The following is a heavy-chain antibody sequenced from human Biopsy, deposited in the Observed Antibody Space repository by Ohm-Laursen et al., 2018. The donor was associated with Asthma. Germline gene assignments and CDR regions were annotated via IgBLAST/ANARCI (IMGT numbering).Heavy chain of an antibody. CDR2: ISWNSGNI. J-gene: IGHJ4*01. CDR1: GFSFDDCA. V-gene: IGHV3-9*01. CDR3: AKSADYYDSTDYLDF. Sequence: SLRLSCSASGFSFDDCAMHWVRQAPGKGLEWVSSISWNSGNIDYADSVKGRLTISRDNAKNSLYLQMQSLRPEDAAFYYCAKSADYYDSTDYLDFWGRGTLVTVSS. D-gene: IGHD3-22*01.